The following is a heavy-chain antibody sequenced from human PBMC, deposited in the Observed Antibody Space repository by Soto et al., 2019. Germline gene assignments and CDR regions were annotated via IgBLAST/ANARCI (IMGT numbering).Heavy chain of an antibody. J-gene: IGHJ4*02. CDR3: AKANTNWNYFD. Sequence: GSLSLSCAASGFTFSSYAMSWVRQAPGKGLEWVSAISGSGGSTYYADSVKGRFTISRDNSKNTLYLQMNSLRAEDTAVYYCAKANTNWNYFDWGQGTLVTVSS. V-gene: IGHV3-23*01. CDR1: GFTFSSYA. CDR2: ISGSGGST. D-gene: IGHD1-7*01.